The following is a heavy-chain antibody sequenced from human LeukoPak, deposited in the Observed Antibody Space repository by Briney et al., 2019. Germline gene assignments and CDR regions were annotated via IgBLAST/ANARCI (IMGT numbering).Heavy chain of an antibody. Sequence: PSETLSLTCAVYGGSFRGYYWSWIRQPPGKGLEWIGEINHSGSTNYNPSLKSRVTISVDTSKNQFSLKLSSVTAADTAVYYCARVGLPRGYYFDYWGQGTLVTVSS. J-gene: IGHJ4*02. CDR1: GGSFRGYY. D-gene: IGHD5-12*01. CDR2: INHSGST. V-gene: IGHV4-34*01. CDR3: ARVGLPRGYYFDY.